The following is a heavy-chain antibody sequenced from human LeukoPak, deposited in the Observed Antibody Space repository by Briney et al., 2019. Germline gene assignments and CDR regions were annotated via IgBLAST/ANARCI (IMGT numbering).Heavy chain of an antibody. J-gene: IGHJ3*02. CDR2: IYPGDSDT. D-gene: IGHD5-24*01. CDR1: GYSFTDYW. CDR3: ARIVRRDGYNPGAFDI. V-gene: IGHV5-51*01. Sequence: GESLKISCKGSGYSFTDYWIGWVRQMPGKGLEWMGIIYPGDSDTRYSPSFQGQVTISADKSISTAYLQWSSLKASDTAMYYCARIVRRDGYNPGAFDIWDQGTMVTVSS.